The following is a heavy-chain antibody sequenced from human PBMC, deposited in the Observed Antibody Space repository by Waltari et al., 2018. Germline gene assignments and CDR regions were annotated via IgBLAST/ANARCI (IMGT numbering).Heavy chain of an antibody. J-gene: IGHJ4*02. V-gene: IGHV1-2*06. CDR3: AREGPEGLDY. Sequence: QVQLVQSGAEVKKPGASMKVSCKASGDLFTGYYMHWVRQAPGQGLEWRGRINPNSGATNYTQKFQGRVTMTRDKSISTAYMELSRLRSDDTAVYYCAREGPEGLDYGGQGTLVTVSS. CDR1: GDLFTGYY. CDR2: INPNSGAT.